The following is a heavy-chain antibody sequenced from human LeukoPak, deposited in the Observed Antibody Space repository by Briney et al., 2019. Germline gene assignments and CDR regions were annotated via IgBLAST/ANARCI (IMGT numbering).Heavy chain of an antibody. CDR3: ARDSSSSSSIDY. CDR1: GGSISSSSYY. Sequence: SETLSLTCTVSGGSISSSSYYWGWIRQPPGKGLEWIGSIYYSGSTYYNPSLKSRVTISVDTSKNQFSLKLSSVTAADTAVYYCARDSSSSSSIDYWGQGTLVTVSS. D-gene: IGHD6-6*01. J-gene: IGHJ4*02. CDR2: IYYSGST. V-gene: IGHV4-39*07.